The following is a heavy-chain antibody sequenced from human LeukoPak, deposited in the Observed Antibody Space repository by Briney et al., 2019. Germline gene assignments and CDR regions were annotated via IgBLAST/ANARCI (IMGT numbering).Heavy chain of an antibody. CDR3: ASGAQWLVPFDY. V-gene: IGHV1-69*13. D-gene: IGHD6-19*01. Sequence: GASVKVSCKASGGTFSSYAISWVRQAPGQGLEWMGGIIPIFGTANYAQKFQGRVTVTADESTSTAYMELSSLRSEDTAVYYCASGAQWLVPFDYWGQGTLVTVSS. J-gene: IGHJ4*02. CDR2: IIPIFGTA. CDR1: GGTFSSYA.